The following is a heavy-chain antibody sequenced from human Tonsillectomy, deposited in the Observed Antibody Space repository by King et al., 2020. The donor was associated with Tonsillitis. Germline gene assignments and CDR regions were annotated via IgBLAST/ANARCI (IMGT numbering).Heavy chain of an antibody. V-gene: IGHV3-21*01. CDR1: GFTFSSYS. CDR2: ISSSSTYI. Sequence: VQLVESGGGLVKPGGSLRLSCAASGFTFSSYSMHWVRQAPGKGLEWVSSISSSSTYIYYADSMKGRFTISRDNAKNSLYHQMHSLRAEDTAVYSCASDRSPGGVIVILASWGQGTLVTVSS. D-gene: IGHD3-16*02. J-gene: IGHJ5*02. CDR3: ASDRSPGGVIVILAS.